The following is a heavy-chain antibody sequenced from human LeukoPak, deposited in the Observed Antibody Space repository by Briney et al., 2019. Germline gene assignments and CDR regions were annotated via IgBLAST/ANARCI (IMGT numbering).Heavy chain of an antibody. CDR3: AREGHLGKYFDL. V-gene: IGHV3-53*01. Sequence: GGSLRLSCAASGITVSNNYMSWVRQAPGKGLDWVSVMYVGGRTFYADSVQGRFTISRDNSKNTLYLQMNGLRVEDTAVYYCAREGHLGKYFDLWGRGTQVTVSS. CDR1: GITVSNNY. CDR2: MYVGGRT. D-gene: IGHD3-16*01. J-gene: IGHJ2*01.